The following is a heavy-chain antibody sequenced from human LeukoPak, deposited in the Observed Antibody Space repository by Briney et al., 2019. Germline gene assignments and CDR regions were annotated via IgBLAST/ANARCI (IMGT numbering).Heavy chain of an antibody. CDR1: GFTFSRFG. CDR3: AKRGLLGSYTLDY. CDR2: IRYDGSEK. Sequence: GGSLRLSCAASGFTFSRFGMHWVRQAPGKGLEWVASIRYDGSEKYNVDSVKGRFTISRDTSRNTVYLQMNGLRVEDTSIYYCAKRGLLGSYTLDYWGQGTLVTVSS. D-gene: IGHD3-16*01. J-gene: IGHJ4*02. V-gene: IGHV3-30*02.